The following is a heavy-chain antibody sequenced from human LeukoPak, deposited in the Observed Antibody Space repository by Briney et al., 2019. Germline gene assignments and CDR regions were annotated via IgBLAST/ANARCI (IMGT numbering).Heavy chain of an antibody. D-gene: IGHD4-23*01. Sequence: SGTLSLTCAVPGGSISNSDWWTWVRQPPGKGLEWIGEIYHSGSTNYNPSLKSRVTISVDKSKNQFSLKVSSVTAADTAVYYCARNGGNSDFDFWGQGTLVTVSS. J-gene: IGHJ4*02. CDR1: GGSISNSDW. CDR3: ARNGGNSDFDF. V-gene: IGHV4-4*02. CDR2: IYHSGST.